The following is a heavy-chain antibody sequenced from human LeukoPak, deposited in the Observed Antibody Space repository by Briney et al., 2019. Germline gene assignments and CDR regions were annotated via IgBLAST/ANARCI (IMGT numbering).Heavy chain of an antibody. V-gene: IGHV3-48*04. Sequence: SGGSLRLSCAASGFTFSSYSMNWVRQAPGKGLEWVSYISSSSSTIYYADSVEGRFTISRDNAKNSLYLQMTSLRAEDTAAYYCASEMTTVTYWGQGTLVTVSS. J-gene: IGHJ4*02. CDR2: ISSSSSTI. CDR1: GFTFSSYS. D-gene: IGHD4-17*01. CDR3: ASEMTTVTY.